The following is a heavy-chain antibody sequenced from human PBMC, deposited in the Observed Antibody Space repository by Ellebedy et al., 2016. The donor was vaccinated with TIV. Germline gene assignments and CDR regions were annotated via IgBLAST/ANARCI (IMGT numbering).Heavy chain of an antibody. J-gene: IGHJ3*02. V-gene: IGHV3-23*01. CDR2: ISTSGGTT. CDR1: GFTFTDHV. Sequence: PGGSLRLSCAASGFTFTDHVMSWVRQAPGKGLEWVSGISTSGGTTYYADSVKGRLTISRDNSQNTVYLQLNGMRVEDTALYYCSKCDGVLRTFEMWGQGAMVTVSS. CDR3: SKCDGVLRTFEM. D-gene: IGHD3-10*01.